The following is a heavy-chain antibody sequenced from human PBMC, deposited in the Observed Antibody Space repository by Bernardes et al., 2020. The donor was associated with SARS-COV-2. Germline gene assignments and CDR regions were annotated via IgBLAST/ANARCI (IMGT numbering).Heavy chain of an antibody. D-gene: IGHD5-12*01. CDR1: GFPFSNAW. V-gene: IGHV3-15*01. CDR3: FTRDGYKSESTFIDY. Sequence: GGSLRLSCAASGFPFSNAWMSWVRQAAGKGLEWVGRIKSKSDGGTADYAAPVKGRFTISRDDSENTVYLQMNSLKSEDTAIYYCFTRDGYKSESTFIDYWGQGTLVTVSS. J-gene: IGHJ4*02. CDR2: IKSKSDGGTA.